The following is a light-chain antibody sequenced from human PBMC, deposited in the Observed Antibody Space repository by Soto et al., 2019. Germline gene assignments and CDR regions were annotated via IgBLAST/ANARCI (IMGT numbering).Light chain of an antibody. Sequence: QSALTQPASGSGSPGQSITISCTGTSSDVGSDNLVSWYQQHPGEAPKLMIYEGSKRPSGVSNRFSGSKSGNTASLTISGLQAEDDADYYCCSYAGSSSEIFGGGTK. CDR3: CSYAGSSSEI. J-gene: IGLJ2*01. CDR1: SSDVGSDNL. V-gene: IGLV2-23*01. CDR2: EGS.